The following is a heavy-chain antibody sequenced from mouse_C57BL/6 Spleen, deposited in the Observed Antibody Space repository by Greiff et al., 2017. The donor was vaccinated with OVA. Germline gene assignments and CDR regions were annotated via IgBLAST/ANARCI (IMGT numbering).Heavy chain of an antibody. V-gene: IGHV1-18*01. CDR1: GYTFTDYN. CDR2: INPNNGGT. Sequence: VQLKQSGPELVKPGASVKIPCKASGYTFTDYNMDWVKQSHGKSLEWIGDINPNNGGTIYNQKFKGKATLTVDKSSSTAYMELRSLTSEDTAVYYCARSDDYFDYWGQGTTLTVSS. CDR3: ARSDDYFDY. J-gene: IGHJ2*01.